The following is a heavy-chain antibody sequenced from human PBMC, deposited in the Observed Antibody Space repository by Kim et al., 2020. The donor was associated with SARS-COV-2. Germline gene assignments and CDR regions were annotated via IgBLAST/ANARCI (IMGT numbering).Heavy chain of an antibody. V-gene: IGHV4-39*02. CDR3: VSGWRGDYGGDH. J-gene: IGHJ4*02. CDR1: GASVSSPTTY. D-gene: IGHD3-3*01. Sequence: SETLSLTCSVSGASVSSPTTYWGWIRQPPGKGLEWIGSISYTTSTYYNPSLRNRVAITADTSKNHFSLTLGSVTAADTAVYYCVSGWRGDYGGDHWGQGT. CDR2: ISYTTST.